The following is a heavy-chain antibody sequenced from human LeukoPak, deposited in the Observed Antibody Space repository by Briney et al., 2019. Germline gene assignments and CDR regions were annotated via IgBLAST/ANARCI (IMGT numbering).Heavy chain of an antibody. V-gene: IGHV3-30*02. D-gene: IGHD3-16*01. J-gene: IGHJ4*02. CDR2: IRYDGINK. CDR1: GFTFSTHG. CDR3: AKDVAYTFDY. Sequence: GGSLRLSCAASGFTFSTHGMHWVRQAPGKGLEWVAFIRYDGINKYYADSVKGRFTISRDSFKNTLYLQMNSLRPEDTAVYYCAKDVAYTFDYWGQGTLVTVSS.